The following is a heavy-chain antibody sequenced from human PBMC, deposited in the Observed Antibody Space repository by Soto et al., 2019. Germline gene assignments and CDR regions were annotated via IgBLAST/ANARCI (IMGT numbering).Heavy chain of an antibody. CDR3: GTAEDSIFFYCFYYHYYLIYF. J-gene: IGHJ6*02. D-gene: IGHD3-3*02. V-gene: IGHV1-18*01. CDR1: GYTFTSYG. Sequence: GASVKVYCKASGYTFTSYGISWVRQAPGQGNEWMGWISAYNGNTNYAQKLQGRVTMTTDTSTSTAYMELRSQRSDDTAVYYCGTAEDSIFFYCFYYHYYLIYFSAQRTTVTVSS. CDR2: ISAYNGNT.